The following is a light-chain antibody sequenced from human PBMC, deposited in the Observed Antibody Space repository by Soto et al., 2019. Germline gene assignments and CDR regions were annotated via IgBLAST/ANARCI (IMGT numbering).Light chain of an antibody. CDR1: SSDVGGCNF. CDR3: SSYAGSNNLV. J-gene: IGLJ2*01. V-gene: IGLV2-8*01. CDR2: EVS. Sequence: QSALTQPPSASGSPGQSVTISCTGTSSDVGGCNFVSWYQQHPGKAPKLMIYEVSQRPSGVPARFSGSKSGNTASLTVSGLQAEDEADYYCSSYAGSNNLVFGGGTKVTVL.